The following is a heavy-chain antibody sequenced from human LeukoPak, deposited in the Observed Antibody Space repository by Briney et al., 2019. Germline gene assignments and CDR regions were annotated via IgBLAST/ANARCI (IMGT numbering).Heavy chain of an antibody. J-gene: IGHJ2*01. V-gene: IGHV3-30*19. CDR3: ARDPYCCGGDCYGSPRLDL. D-gene: IGHD2-21*01. CDR2: ISYDGSNK. Sequence: PGGSLRLSCAASGFTFSSYGMHWVRQAPGKGLEWVAVISYDGSNKYYADSVKGRFTISRDNSKNTLYLQMNSLRAEDTAVYYCARDPYCCGGDCYGSPRLDLWGRGTLVTVSS. CDR1: GFTFSSYG.